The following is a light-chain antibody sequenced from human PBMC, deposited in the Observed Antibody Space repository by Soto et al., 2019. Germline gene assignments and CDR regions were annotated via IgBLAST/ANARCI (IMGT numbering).Light chain of an antibody. CDR1: SSNIGTNA. Sequence: QSVLTQPPSASGTPGQRVTISCSGGSSNIGTNAVNWYQQLPGTAPKLLIYNNNQRPSGVPDRFSGSKSGTSASLAISGLQSEDDPDYYCVAWDDSLNGYVFGTGTKLTVL. CDR3: VAWDDSLNGYV. V-gene: IGLV1-44*01. J-gene: IGLJ1*01. CDR2: NNN.